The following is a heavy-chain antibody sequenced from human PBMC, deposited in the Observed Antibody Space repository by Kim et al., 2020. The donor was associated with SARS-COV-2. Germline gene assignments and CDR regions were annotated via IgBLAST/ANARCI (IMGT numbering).Heavy chain of an antibody. J-gene: IGHJ6*02. CDR2: ISDSGDNT. V-gene: IGHV3-23*01. CDR3: AKDFGYCSSNICYPPYGMDV. Sequence: GGSLRLSCAASGFTFSSFAMSWVRQAPGKGLEWVSSISDSGDNTHYADSVKGRFTISRDNSKNTLYLQMNSLRAEDTAVYYCAKDFGYCSSNICYPPYGMDVWGQGTTVTVS. D-gene: IGHD2-2*03. CDR1: GFTFSSFA.